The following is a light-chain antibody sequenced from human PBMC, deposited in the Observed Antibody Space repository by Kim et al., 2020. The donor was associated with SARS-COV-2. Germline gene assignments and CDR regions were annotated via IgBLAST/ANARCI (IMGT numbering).Light chain of an antibody. CDR2: AVS. Sequence: QSVLTQPASVSGSPGQSITISCTGTKSDIGDYNYVSWYQQYPGEAPKLMIYAVSERPSGVSNRFSGAKSGNTASLTIAGLQGEDEATYYCNSYTGSSDFGVFGGGTKVTVL. J-gene: IGLJ3*02. V-gene: IGLV2-14*01. CDR3: NSYTGSSDFGV. CDR1: KSDIGDYNY.